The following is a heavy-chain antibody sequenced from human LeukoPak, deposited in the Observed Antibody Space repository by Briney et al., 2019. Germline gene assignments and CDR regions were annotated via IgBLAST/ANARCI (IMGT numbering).Heavy chain of an antibody. CDR1: GFTFSSYA. J-gene: IGHJ3*02. V-gene: IGHV3-30-3*01. Sequence: PGGSLRLSCAASGFTFSSYAMHWVRQAPGKGLEWVAVISYDGSNKYYADSVKGRFTISRDNSKNTLYLQMNSLRAEDTAVYYCARESSYSSSSPDAFDIWGQGTMVTVSS. CDR2: ISYDGSNK. CDR3: ARESSYSSSSPDAFDI. D-gene: IGHD6-13*01.